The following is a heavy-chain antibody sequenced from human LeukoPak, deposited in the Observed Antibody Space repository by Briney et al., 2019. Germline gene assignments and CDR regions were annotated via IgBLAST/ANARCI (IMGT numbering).Heavy chain of an antibody. J-gene: IGHJ1*01. Sequence: LSGGSLRLSCAASGFTFSSYSMNWVRQAPGKGLEWVAVIWYDGSNKYYADSVKGRFTISRDNSKNTLYLQMNSLRAEDTAVYYCARDLGAGDSSGYYYAGDEYFQHWGQGTLVTVSS. CDR2: IWYDGSNK. CDR1: GFTFSSYS. V-gene: IGHV3-33*08. D-gene: IGHD3-22*01. CDR3: ARDLGAGDSSGYYYAGDEYFQH.